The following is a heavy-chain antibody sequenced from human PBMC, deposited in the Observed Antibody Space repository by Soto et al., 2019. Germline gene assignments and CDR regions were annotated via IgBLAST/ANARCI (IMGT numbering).Heavy chain of an antibody. CDR2: MSYDGSAK. D-gene: IGHD3-10*02. CDR3: AIVRVADSPLDH. CDR1: GFIFSDNG. V-gene: IGHV3-30*02. Sequence: GGSLRLSCEGSGFIFSDNGMHWVRQAPGKGLEWVAFMSYDGSAKFLADSVKGRFTISRDNSKSTLFLHMSSLRAEDTAMYYCAIVRVADSPLDHWGQGTLVTVSS. J-gene: IGHJ4*02.